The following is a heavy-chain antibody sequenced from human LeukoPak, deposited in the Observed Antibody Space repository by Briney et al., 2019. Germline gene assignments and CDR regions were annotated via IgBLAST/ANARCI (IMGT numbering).Heavy chain of an antibody. CDR1: GGTFSSYA. Sequence: VASVKVSCKASGGTFSSYAISWLRQAPGQGLEWMGRIIPILGIANYAQKFQGRVTITADKSTSTAYMELSSLRSEDTAVYYCATRTYYYDSSGNMDYWGQGTLVTISS. D-gene: IGHD3-22*01. CDR2: IIPILGIA. CDR3: ATRTYYYDSSGNMDY. V-gene: IGHV1-69*04. J-gene: IGHJ4*02.